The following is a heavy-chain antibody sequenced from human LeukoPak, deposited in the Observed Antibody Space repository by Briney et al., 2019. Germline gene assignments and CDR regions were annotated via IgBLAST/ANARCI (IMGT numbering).Heavy chain of an antibody. CDR1: GYPFTSYW. J-gene: IGHJ4*02. Sequence: GESLQISCKGSGYPFTSYWIGWVRQLPGKGLEWMGIIYPGDSDTRYSPSFEGQVTISADKSISTAYLQWSSLKASDTAMYYCARLNSGAHDYWGQGTLVTVSS. CDR2: IYPGDSDT. V-gene: IGHV5-51*01. CDR3: ARLNSGAHDY. D-gene: IGHD5-12*01.